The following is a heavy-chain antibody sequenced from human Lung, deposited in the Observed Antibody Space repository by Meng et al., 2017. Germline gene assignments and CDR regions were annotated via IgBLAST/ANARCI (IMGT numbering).Heavy chain of an antibody. CDR2: IKSKTDGETT. D-gene: IGHD3-22*01. CDR1: GFTFSNAW. Sequence: LLVGSGGGLGNPGGSLRLPCAASGFTFSNAWMSWVRQAPGKGLEWIGRIKSKTDGETTDYAAPVKGRFSISRDDSKNTVYLQMNSLKTEDTAVYYCQWLSTHPPDQWGQGTLVTVSS. V-gene: IGHV3-15*01. CDR3: QWLSTHPPDQ. J-gene: IGHJ4*02.